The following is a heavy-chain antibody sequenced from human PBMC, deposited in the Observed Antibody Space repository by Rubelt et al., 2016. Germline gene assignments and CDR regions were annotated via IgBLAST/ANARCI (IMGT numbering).Heavy chain of an antibody. D-gene: IGHD3-10*02. CDR2: INAGNGNT. CDR1: GGTFSSYA. Sequence: QVQLVQSGAEVKKPGSSVKVSCKASGGTFSSYAISWVRQAPGQGLEWMGWINAGNGNTKYSQKFQGRVTITRDTSASTAYMELSSLRSEDTAVYYCARALFGNYYYYYGMDVWGQGTTVTVS. J-gene: IGHJ6*02. CDR3: ARALFGNYYYYYGMDV. V-gene: IGHV1-3*01.